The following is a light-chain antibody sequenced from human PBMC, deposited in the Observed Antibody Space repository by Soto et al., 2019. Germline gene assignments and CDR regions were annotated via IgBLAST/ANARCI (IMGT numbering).Light chain of an antibody. Sequence: QSVLTQPASVSGSPGQSITISCTGTSSDVGAYNYVSGYQQHPGKAPKLIIYNVSNRPSGVSNRFSGSKSANTASLTIFGLQAEDEADYYCNSFTDRTAVLFGGGTKLTV. CDR3: NSFTDRTAVL. V-gene: IGLV2-14*01. CDR1: SSDVGAYNY. J-gene: IGLJ2*01. CDR2: NVS.